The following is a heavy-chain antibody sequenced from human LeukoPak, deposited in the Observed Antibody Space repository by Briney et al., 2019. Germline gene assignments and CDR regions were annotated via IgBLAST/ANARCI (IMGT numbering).Heavy chain of an antibody. V-gene: IGHV1-18*01. CDR3: ARVSSSSWSNWFDP. Sequence: GASVKVSCKASGYTFTSYGISWVRQAPGQGLEWMGWISAYNGNTNYAQKLQGIVTMTTDTSTSTAYMELRSLRSDDTAVYYCARVSSSSWSNWFDPWGQGTLVTVSS. J-gene: IGHJ5*02. CDR2: ISAYNGNT. CDR1: GYTFTSYG. D-gene: IGHD6-13*01.